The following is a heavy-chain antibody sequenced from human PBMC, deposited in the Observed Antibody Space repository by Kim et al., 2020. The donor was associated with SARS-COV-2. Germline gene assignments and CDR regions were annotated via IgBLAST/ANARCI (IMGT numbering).Heavy chain of an antibody. D-gene: IGHD6-19*01. Sequence: KSRFTISRDNSKNTLYLQMNSLRAEDTAVYYCAKDRGIAVAGTDAFDIWGQGTMVTVSS. CDR3: AKDRGIAVAGTDAFDI. V-gene: IGHV3-30*02. J-gene: IGHJ3*02.